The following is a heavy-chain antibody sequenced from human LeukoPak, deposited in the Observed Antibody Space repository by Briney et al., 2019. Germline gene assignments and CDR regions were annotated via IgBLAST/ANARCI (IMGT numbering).Heavy chain of an antibody. D-gene: IGHD1-26*01. J-gene: IGHJ5*02. Sequence: GSLRLSCAASGFTFSGYWMSWVRQAPGKGLEWVANIKQDGSEMYYLDSVKGRFIISRDNAKNSLYLQMNSLRAEDTAVYYCARDRGIVAQFDPWGQGTLVTVSS. CDR2: IKQDGSEM. CDR1: GFTFSGYW. V-gene: IGHV3-7*01. CDR3: ARDRGIVAQFDP.